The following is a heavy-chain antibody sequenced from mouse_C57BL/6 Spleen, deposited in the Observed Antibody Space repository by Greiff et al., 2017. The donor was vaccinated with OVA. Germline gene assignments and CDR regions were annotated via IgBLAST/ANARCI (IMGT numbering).Heavy chain of an antibody. D-gene: IGHD1-1*01. J-gene: IGHJ4*01. Sequence: EVKLVESGGGLVQPKGSLKLSCAASGFTFNTYAMHWVRQAPGKGLQWVARIRSKSSNYATYYADSVKDRFTISRDDSQSMLYLQINNLKTEDTAMYYCVREGIYYGSRGAMDYWGQGTSVTVSS. CDR2: IRSKSSNYAT. CDR1: GFTFNTYA. CDR3: VREGIYYGSRGAMDY. V-gene: IGHV10-3*01.